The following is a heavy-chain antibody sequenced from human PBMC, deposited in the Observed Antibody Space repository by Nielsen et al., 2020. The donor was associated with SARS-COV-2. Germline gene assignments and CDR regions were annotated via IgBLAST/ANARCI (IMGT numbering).Heavy chain of an antibody. CDR3: ASRQDGYNYDTQ. Sequence: GGSLRLSCAASGLTFSSYAMSWVRQVPGKGLEWVSSISGSGGTTDFADSVKGRFTISSDNSRNTLYLQMSGLRAEDTGVYYCASRQDGYNYDTQWGQGTRVTVSS. D-gene: IGHD5-24*01. CDR1: GLTFSSYA. V-gene: IGHV3-23*01. CDR2: ISGSGGTT. J-gene: IGHJ4*02.